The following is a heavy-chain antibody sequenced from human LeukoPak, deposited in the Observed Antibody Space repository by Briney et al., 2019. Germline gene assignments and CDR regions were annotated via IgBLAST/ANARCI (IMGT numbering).Heavy chain of an antibody. CDR3: ARDNGEGDGYNSFFSGYYGMDV. V-gene: IGHV1-69*06. CDR2: IIPIFGTA. CDR1: GGTFSSYA. Sequence: SVKVSCKASGGTFSSYAISWVRQAPGQGLEWMGGIIPIFGTANYAQKFQGRVTITADKSTGTAYMELRSLRSEDTAVYYCARDNGEGDGYNSFFSGYYGMDVWGQGTTVTVSS. D-gene: IGHD5-24*01. J-gene: IGHJ6*02.